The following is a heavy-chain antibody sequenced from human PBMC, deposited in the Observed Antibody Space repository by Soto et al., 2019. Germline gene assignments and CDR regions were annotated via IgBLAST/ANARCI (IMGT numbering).Heavy chain of an antibody. CDR3: AKSATSSSYSSSWYSPEYFQH. V-gene: IGHV3-23*01. CDR1: GFTFSSYA. D-gene: IGHD6-13*01. Sequence: PGGSLRLSCAASGFTFSSYAMSWVRQAPGKGLEWVSAISGSGGSTYYADSVKGRFTISRDNSKNTLYLQMNSLRAEDTAVYYCAKSATSSSYSSSWYSPEYFQHWGQGTLVTVSS. J-gene: IGHJ1*01. CDR2: ISGSGGST.